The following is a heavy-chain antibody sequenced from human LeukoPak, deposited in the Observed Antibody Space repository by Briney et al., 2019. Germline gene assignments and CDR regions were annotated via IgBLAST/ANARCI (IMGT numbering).Heavy chain of an antibody. V-gene: IGHV4-34*01. Sequence: KPSETLSLTYAVYGGSFSGYYWSWIRQPPGKGLEWIGEINHSGSTNYNPSLKSRVTISVDTSKNQFSLKLSSVTAADTAVYYCARKVVVVPAAILRPKRAEYFQHWGQGTLVTVSS. J-gene: IGHJ1*01. D-gene: IGHD2-2*01. CDR3: ARKVVVVPAAILRPKRAEYFQH. CDR2: INHSGST. CDR1: GGSFSGYY.